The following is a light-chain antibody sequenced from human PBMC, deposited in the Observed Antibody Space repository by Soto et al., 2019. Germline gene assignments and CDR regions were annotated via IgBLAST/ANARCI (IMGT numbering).Light chain of an antibody. J-gene: IGKJ5*01. CDR2: AAS. Sequence: AIRMTQSPSSFSASTGDRVTITCRASQGISSYFAWYQQKPGKAPKLLLYAASPLQSWVPSRFSGSGSGTDLTLTISCLQSEDCATYCCPKYYSYVPFRQGTRLQMK. CDR1: QGISSY. CDR3: PKYYSYVP. V-gene: IGKV1-8*01.